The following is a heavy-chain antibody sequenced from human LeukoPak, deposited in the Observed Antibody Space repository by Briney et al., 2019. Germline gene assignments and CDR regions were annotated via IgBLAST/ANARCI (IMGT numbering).Heavy chain of an antibody. CDR2: IYTSGRA. V-gene: IGHV4-4*07. J-gene: IGHJ3*02. CDR1: GGSISSYY. Sequence: SETLSLTCTVSGGSISSYYWDWVRQPAGEGLEWIGRIYTSGRAYYNPSLKSRVTMSVDTSKNQFSLKLISVTAADTAVYYCARSRGIRDVFDIWGQGTMVTVSS. CDR3: ARSRGIRDVFDI.